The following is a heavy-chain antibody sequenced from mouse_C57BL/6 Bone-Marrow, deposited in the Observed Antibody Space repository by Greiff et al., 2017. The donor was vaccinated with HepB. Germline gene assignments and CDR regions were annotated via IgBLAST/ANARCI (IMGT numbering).Heavy chain of an antibody. V-gene: IGHV1-26*01. D-gene: IGHD2-4*01. CDR3: ARGDGLRGGY. J-gene: IGHJ2*01. Sequence: VQLQQSGPELVKPGASVKISCKASGYTFTDYYMNWVKQSHGKSLEWIGDINPNNGGTSYNQKFKGKATLTVDKSSSTAYIELRSLTSEDSAVYYCARGDGLRGGYWGQGTTLTVSS. CDR1: GYTFTDYY. CDR2: INPNNGGT.